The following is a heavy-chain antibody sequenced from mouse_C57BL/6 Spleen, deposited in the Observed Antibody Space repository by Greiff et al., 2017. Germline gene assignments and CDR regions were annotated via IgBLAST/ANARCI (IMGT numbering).Heavy chain of an antibody. CDR1: GFTFSDYG. CDR3: ARNQGYYGYFDV. V-gene: IGHV5-17*01. J-gene: IGHJ1*03. CDR2: ISSGSSTI. D-gene: IGHD2-2*01. Sequence: EVKLVESGGGLVKPGGSLKLSCAASGFTFSDYGMHWVRQAPEKGLEWVAYISSGSSTIYYADTVKGRFTISRDNAKNTLFVPMTSLRSEETAMYCCARNQGYYGYFDVWGTGTTDTVSS.